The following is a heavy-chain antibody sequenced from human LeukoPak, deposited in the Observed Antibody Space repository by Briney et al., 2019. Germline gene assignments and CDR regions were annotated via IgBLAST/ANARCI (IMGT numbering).Heavy chain of an antibody. V-gene: IGHV4-39*07. Sequence: SETLSLTCTVSGGSISSSSYYWGWIRQPPGKGLEWIGSIYYSGSTYYNPSLKSRVTISVDTSKNQFSLKLSSVTAADTAVYYCASPLPVRYYDILTPDPPTGAFDIWGQGTMVTVSS. CDR3: ASPLPVRYYDILTPDPPTGAFDI. J-gene: IGHJ3*02. CDR2: IYYSGST. CDR1: GGSISSSSYY. D-gene: IGHD3-9*01.